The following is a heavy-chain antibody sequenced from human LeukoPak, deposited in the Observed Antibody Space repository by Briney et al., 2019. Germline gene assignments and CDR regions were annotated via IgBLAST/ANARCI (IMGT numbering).Heavy chain of an antibody. CDR2: IIPIFGTA. CDR1: GGTFSSYA. Sequence: SVKVSCKASGGTFSSYAISWVRQAPGQGLEWMGGIIPIFGTANYAQKFQGRVTITADESTSTAYMELSSLRSEDTAVYYCARDRGSIAARLEEFNWFDPWGQGTLVTVSS. V-gene: IGHV1-69*01. CDR3: ARDRGSIAARLEEFNWFDP. D-gene: IGHD6-6*01. J-gene: IGHJ5*02.